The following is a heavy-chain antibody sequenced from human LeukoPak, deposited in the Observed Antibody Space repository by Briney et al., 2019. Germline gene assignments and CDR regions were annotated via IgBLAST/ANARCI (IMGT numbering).Heavy chain of an antibody. CDR1: GGTFSSYA. Sequence: PGGSLRLSCAASGGTFSSYAMSWVRQPPGKGLEWVAAISDSGGSTYYPDSVKRRFTISRDNSKNTLSLQMNSMRAEDTAVYYCAKDQTGYSSGWFLFDYWGQGTLVTVSS. J-gene: IGHJ4*02. D-gene: IGHD6-19*01. CDR2: ISDSGGST. CDR3: AKDQTGYSSGWFLFDY. V-gene: IGHV3-23*01.